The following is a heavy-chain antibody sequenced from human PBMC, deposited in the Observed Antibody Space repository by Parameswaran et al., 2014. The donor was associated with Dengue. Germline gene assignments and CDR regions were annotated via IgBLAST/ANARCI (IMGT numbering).Heavy chain of an antibody. D-gene: IGHD5-12*01. Sequence: WIRQPPGKGLEWVAVIWYDGSNKYYADSVKGRFTISRDNSKNTLYLQMNSLRAEDTAVYYCARDRSYSGYDPDRYWGQGTLVTVSS. CDR3: ARDRSYSGYDPDRY. V-gene: IGHV3-33*01. J-gene: IGHJ4*02. CDR2: IWYDGSNK.